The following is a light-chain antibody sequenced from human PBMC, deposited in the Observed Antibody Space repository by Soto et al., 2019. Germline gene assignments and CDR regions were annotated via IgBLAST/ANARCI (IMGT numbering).Light chain of an antibody. CDR3: PQLGTDPLT. Sequence: DLQLTQSPSFLSASEGDRVTITCRASQDISSFLAWYQQRPGEAPQLLIYGASALQGGVPSRFSGSGCGTAFTLTIRPLPPEDFATSFCPQLGTDPLTFGGWTRVEIK. J-gene: IGKJ4*01. V-gene: IGKV1-9*01. CDR2: GAS. CDR1: QDISSF.